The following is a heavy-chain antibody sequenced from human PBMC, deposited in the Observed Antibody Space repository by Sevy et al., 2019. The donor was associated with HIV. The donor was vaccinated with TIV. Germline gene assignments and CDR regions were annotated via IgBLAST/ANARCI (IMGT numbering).Heavy chain of an antibody. CDR3: AKLHSRMIPGNGALDY. Sequence: GGSLRLSCTASGFSFSNYVMAWVRQAPGKGLEWVSSVSPTSLSTYYAESVKGRFTISRDNSKNHLYLQMNSLRAEDTAIYYCAKLHSRMIPGNGALDYWGRGTLVTVSS. CDR1: GFSFSNYV. CDR2: VSPTSLST. D-gene: IGHD3-16*01. V-gene: IGHV3-23*01. J-gene: IGHJ4*01.